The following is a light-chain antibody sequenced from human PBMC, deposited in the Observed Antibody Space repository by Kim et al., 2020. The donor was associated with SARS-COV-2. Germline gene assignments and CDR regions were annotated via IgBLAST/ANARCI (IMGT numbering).Light chain of an antibody. V-gene: IGLV3-21*04. J-gene: IGLJ3*02. Sequence: APGKTARMTSGGNNIGSKSVHWYQQKPGQAPVLVIYYDSDRPSGIPERFSGSNSGNTATLTISRVEAGDEADYYCQVWDSSSDHWVFGGGTQLTVL. CDR2: YDS. CDR1: NIGSKS. CDR3: QVWDSSSDHWV.